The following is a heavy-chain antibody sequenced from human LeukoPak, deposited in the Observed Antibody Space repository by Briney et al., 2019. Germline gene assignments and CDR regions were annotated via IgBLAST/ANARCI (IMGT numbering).Heavy chain of an antibody. V-gene: IGHV3-33*01. Sequence: GGSLRLSCAASGFIFSNDAMHWVRQAPGKGQEWVAFIWFDGSNKHYADSVKGRFTISRDNSEDTLYLQMNSLRAEDTAVYYCVRDPSGSGFAFDSWGQGALVTVSS. D-gene: IGHD1-1*01. CDR1: GFIFSNDA. CDR3: VRDPSGSGFAFDS. J-gene: IGHJ4*02. CDR2: IWFDGSNK.